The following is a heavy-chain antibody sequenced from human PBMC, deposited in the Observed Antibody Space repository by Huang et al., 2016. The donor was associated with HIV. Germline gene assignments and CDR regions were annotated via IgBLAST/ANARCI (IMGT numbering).Heavy chain of an antibody. J-gene: IGHJ4*02. CDR3: ARDYMVRGTFDY. CDR1: GFTFSSFS. V-gene: IGHV3-48*01. CDR2: ISSSTSNT. Sequence: EVQLVESGGTLVQPGRSLRLSCAASGFTFSSFSMNWVRPAPGKGLEGLSYISSSTSNTYHTDSVKGRFTISRDNAKISLYLQMNTLRAEDTAVYYCARDYMVRGTFDYWGQGTLVTVSS. D-gene: IGHD3-10*01.